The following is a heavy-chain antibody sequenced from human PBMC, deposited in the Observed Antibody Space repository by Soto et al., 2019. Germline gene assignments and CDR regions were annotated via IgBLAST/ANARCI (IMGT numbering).Heavy chain of an antibody. Sequence: SETLSLTCTVSGGSISSSSYYWGWIRQPPGKGLEWIGSIYYSGSTYYNPSLKSRVTISVDTSKNQFSLKLSSVTAAGTAVYYCARCSSSRPRYYYYYYMDVWGKGTTVTVSS. J-gene: IGHJ6*03. CDR3: ARCSSSRPRYYYYYYMDV. D-gene: IGHD6-6*01. CDR1: GGSISSSSYY. CDR2: IYYSGST. V-gene: IGHV4-39*01.